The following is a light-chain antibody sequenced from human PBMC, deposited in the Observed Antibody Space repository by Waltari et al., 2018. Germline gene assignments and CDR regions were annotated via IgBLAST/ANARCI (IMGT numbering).Light chain of an antibody. Sequence: EIVLTQSPATLSLSPGERATLSCRARQSVSSYLAWYQQKPGQAPRLLIYAASDRATGIPARFSGSGSGTDFTLTISSLEPEDFAVYYCQQRSNWPRWTFGQGTKVEIK. CDR3: QQRSNWPRWT. V-gene: IGKV3-11*01. J-gene: IGKJ1*01. CDR1: QSVSSY. CDR2: AAS.